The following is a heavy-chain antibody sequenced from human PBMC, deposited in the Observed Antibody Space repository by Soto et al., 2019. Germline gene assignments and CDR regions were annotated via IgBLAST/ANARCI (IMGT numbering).Heavy chain of an antibody. D-gene: IGHD3-9*01. V-gene: IGHV5-51*01. CDR3: AGHQVGYFEQDFYYYGMDV. CDR2: VFPGDSDT. J-gene: IGHJ6*02. CDR1: GYSFANYW. Sequence: GESLKISCKGSGYSFANYWIGWVRPTPGKGLEWMGIVFPGDSDTRYSPSFQDQVTMSADKSISTAYLRWSSLKASDTAMYYCAGHQVGYFEQDFYYYGMDVWGQGTTVTVSS.